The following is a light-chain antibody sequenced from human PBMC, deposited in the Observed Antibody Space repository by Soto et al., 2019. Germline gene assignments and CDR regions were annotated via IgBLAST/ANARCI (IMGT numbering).Light chain of an antibody. CDR3: QQYNSYPWT. J-gene: IGKJ1*01. CDR2: DAS. CDR1: KSISSW. V-gene: IGKV1-5*01. Sequence: DIQMTQSPSTLSTSVGDRVTITCRASKSISSWLAWYQQKPGKAPKLLIYDASSLESGVPSRFSGSGSGPEFTLTISSLHPDYFATYYCQQYNSYPWTFGQGSMVELK.